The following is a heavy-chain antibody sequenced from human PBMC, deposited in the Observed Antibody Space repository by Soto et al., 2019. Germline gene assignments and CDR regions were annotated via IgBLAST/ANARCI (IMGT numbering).Heavy chain of an antibody. CDR2: IIPILGIA. D-gene: IGHD2-15*01. CDR1: GGTFSSYT. CDR3: ATSRTAVVVAATHYYYMDV. V-gene: IGHV1-69*02. Sequence: SVKVSCKASGGTFSSYTISWVRQAPGQGLEWMGRIIPILGIANYAQKFQGRVTITADKSTSTAYMELSSLRSEDTAVYYCATSRTAVVVAATHYYYMDVWGKGTTVTVSS. J-gene: IGHJ6*03.